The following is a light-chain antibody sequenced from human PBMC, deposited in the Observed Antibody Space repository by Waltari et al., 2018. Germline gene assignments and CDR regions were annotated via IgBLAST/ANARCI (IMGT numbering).Light chain of an antibody. CDR1: QNINKY. CDR3: QQSYSTPPIT. J-gene: IGKJ2*01. V-gene: IGKV1-39*01. CDR2: AAS. Sequence: DIQMTQSPSSLSASVGDRVTLTCRASQNINKYLNWYQQKPGKAPKLLIYAASSLQSGVPSRFSGSGSGTDYTLTISSLQPEDSATYYCQQSYSTPPITFGQGTKLEIK.